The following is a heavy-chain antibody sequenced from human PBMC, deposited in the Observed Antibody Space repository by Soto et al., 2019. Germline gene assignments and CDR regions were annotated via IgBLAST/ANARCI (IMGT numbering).Heavy chain of an antibody. J-gene: IGHJ4*02. CDR1: GGSISSSSYY. Sequence: SETLSLTCTVSGGSISSSSYYWGWIRQPPGKGLEWIGSIYYSGSTYYNPSLKSRVTISVDTSKNQFSLKLSSVTAADTAVYYCARHGGVPGHVDYWGQGTLVTVSS. V-gene: IGHV4-39*01. CDR3: ARHGGVPGHVDY. D-gene: IGHD3-3*01. CDR2: IYYSGST.